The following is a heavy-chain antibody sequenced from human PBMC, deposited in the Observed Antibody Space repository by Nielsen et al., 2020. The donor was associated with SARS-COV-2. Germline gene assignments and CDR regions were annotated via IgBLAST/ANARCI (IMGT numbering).Heavy chain of an antibody. Sequence: GGSLKISCAASGFTFSSYAMSWVRQAPGKGLEWVSAISGSGGSTYYADSVKGRFTISRDNSRNTVYLQMNSLRPEDTAVYYCAREFALRDTAYFDYWGQGTLVTVPS. J-gene: IGHJ4*02. CDR1: GFTFSSYA. CDR2: ISGSGGST. CDR3: AREFALRDTAYFDY. V-gene: IGHV3-23*01. D-gene: IGHD5-18*01.